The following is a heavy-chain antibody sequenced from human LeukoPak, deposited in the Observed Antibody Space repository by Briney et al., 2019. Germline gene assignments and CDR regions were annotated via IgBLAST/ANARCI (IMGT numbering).Heavy chain of an antibody. CDR3: AKDPYCSGGSCYSSNWFDP. J-gene: IGHJ5*02. D-gene: IGHD2-15*01. CDR2: IWYDGSNK. V-gene: IGHV3-33*06. CDR1: GFTFSSYD. Sequence: GGSLRLSCAASGFTFSSYDMHWVRQAPGKGLEWVAVIWYDGSNKYYADSVKGRFTISRDNSKNTLYLQMNSLRAEDTAVYYCAKDPYCSGGSCYSSNWFDPWGQGTLVTVSS.